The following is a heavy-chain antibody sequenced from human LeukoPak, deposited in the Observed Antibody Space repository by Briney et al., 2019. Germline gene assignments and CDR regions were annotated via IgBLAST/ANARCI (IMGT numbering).Heavy chain of an antibody. Sequence: SETLSLTCTVSGDSISSYYWSWIRLPPGKGLEWIGYIYYSGSTNYNPSLKSRVTMSVDTSKNQFSLKLSSVTAADTAVYYCARERGYCTTTTCYARFDPWGQGTLVTVSS. CDR2: IYYSGST. V-gene: IGHV4-59*01. D-gene: IGHD2-2*01. CDR3: ARERGYCTTTTCYARFDP. CDR1: GDSISSYY. J-gene: IGHJ5*02.